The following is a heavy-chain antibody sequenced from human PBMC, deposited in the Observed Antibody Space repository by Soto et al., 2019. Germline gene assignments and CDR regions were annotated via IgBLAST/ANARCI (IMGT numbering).Heavy chain of an antibody. Sequence: VNVSCEASGRSIGSYSSSWVQQALGQGLEWMRGIIPIFGTANYAQKFQGRVTITADESTSTAYMELSSLRSEDTAVYYCVRDQREKAARQFDPWGQGTLVTVS. CDR3: VRDQREKAARQFDP. CDR1: GRSIGSYS. CDR2: IIPIFGTA. J-gene: IGHJ5*02. V-gene: IGHV1-69*01. D-gene: IGHD6-6*01.